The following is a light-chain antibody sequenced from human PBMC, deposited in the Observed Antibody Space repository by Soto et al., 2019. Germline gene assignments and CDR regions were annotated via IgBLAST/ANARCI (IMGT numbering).Light chain of an antibody. J-gene: IGLJ2*01. CDR2: DVN. V-gene: IGLV2-14*01. CDR3: SSYTGSSTDGV. CDR1: SSDVGGYNY. Sequence: QSALTQPASVSGSPGQSITISCTGTSSDVGGYNYVSWYQQHPGKAPKLMIYDVNNRPSGVSNRFSGSKSGNTASLTISGLQAEDEADYYCSSYTGSSTDGVFGGGTKLTVL.